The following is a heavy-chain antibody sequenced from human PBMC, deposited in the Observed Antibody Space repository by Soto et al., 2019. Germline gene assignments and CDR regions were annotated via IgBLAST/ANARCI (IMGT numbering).Heavy chain of an antibody. CDR1: GGSVSSGSYY. CDR3: ARISGYSYGLPPYFDY. V-gene: IGHV4-61*01. D-gene: IGHD5-18*01. Sequence: SETLSLTCTVSGGSVSSGSYYWSWIRQPPGKGLEWIGYIYYSGSTDYNPSLKSRVTISVDTSKNQFSLKLSSVTAADTAVYYCARISGYSYGLPPYFDYWGQGTLVTVSS. J-gene: IGHJ4*02. CDR2: IYYSGST.